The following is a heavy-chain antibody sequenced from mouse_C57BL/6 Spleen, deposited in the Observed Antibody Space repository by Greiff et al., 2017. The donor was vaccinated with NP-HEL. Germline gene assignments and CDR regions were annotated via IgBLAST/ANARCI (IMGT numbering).Heavy chain of an antibody. J-gene: IGHJ1*03. CDR3: ARDDYGYFDV. Sequence: VQLQQSGPELVKPGASVKISCKASGYAFSSSWMNWVKQRPGKGLEWIGRIYPGDGDTNYNGKFKGKATLTADKSSSTASMQLSSLTSEDSAVYFCARDDYGYFDVWGTGTTVTVSS. D-gene: IGHD2-4*01. V-gene: IGHV1-82*01. CDR1: GYAFSSSW. CDR2: IYPGDGDT.